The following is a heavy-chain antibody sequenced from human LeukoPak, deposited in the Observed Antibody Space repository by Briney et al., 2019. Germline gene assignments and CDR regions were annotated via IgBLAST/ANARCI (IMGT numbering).Heavy chain of an antibody. CDR3: ARGVTDDSSGYYQFDY. Sequence: SETLTLTCAVYGGSFSGYYWSWIRQPPGKGLEWIGEINHSGSTNYNPSLKSRVTISVDTSKNQFSLKLSSVTAADTAVYYCARGVTDDSSGYYQFDYWGQGTLVTVSS. J-gene: IGHJ4*02. V-gene: IGHV4-34*01. CDR1: GGSFSGYY. D-gene: IGHD3-22*01. CDR2: INHSGST.